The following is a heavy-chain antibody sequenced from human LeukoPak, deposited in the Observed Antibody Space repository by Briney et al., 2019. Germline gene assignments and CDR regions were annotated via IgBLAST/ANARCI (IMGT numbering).Heavy chain of an antibody. D-gene: IGHD1-1*01. Sequence: SETLSLTCNVSGGSISSYYWSWIRQPAGKGLEWIGRIHASGSTNYNPSLKSRVTVSVDTSENQFSLKLRSVTAADTAVYYCARDVKYERLAGGFDHWGQGTLVTVSS. V-gene: IGHV4-4*07. CDR3: ARDVKYERLAGGFDH. CDR2: IHASGST. J-gene: IGHJ4*02. CDR1: GGSISSYY.